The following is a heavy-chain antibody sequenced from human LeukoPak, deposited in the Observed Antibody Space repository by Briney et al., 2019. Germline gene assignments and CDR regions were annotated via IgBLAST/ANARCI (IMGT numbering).Heavy chain of an antibody. CDR2: IYHSGST. J-gene: IGHJ4*02. V-gene: IGHV4-4*02. CDR3: ARGYSGYEPLHHPYDY. CDR1: GGSISSSKW. D-gene: IGHD5-12*01. Sequence: SGTLSLTCAVSGGSISSSKWWSWVRQPPGKGLEWIGEIYHSGSTNYNPSLKSRVTISVDKSKNQFSLKLSSVTAADTAVYYCARGYSGYEPLHHPYDYWGQGTLVTVSS.